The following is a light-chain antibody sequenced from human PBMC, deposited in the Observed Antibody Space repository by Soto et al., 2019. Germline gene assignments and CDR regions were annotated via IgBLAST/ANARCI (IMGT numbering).Light chain of an antibody. J-gene: IGKJ2*01. CDR1: QSISNY. V-gene: IGKV1-39*01. CDR3: QQTFSPPYA. CDR2: GTS. Sequence: DIQMTQSLSSLSASVGDRVTITCRASQSISNYLSWYQQKPGRAPNFLIYGTSTLQSGVPSRFRGSGSGTDFTLTISSLQPEDVATYYCQQTFSPPYAFGQGTKVEIK.